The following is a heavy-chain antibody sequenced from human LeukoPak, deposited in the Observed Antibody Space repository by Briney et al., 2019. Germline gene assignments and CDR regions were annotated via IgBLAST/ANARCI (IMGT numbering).Heavy chain of an antibody. V-gene: IGHV3-53*01. D-gene: IGHD2-15*01. J-gene: IGHJ3*02. CDR1: GFTVSSNY. CDR2: IYSGGST. Sequence: GGSLRLSCAASGFTVSSNYMSWVRQAPGKGLEWVSVIYSGGSTYYADSVKGRFTISRDNSKNTLYLQMNSLRVEDTAVYYCAREIYCSASSCTGGVFDIWGQGTVVTVSS. CDR3: AREIYCSASSCTGGVFDI.